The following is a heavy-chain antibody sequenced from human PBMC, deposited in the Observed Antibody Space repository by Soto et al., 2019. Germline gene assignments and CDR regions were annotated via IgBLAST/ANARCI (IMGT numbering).Heavy chain of an antibody. V-gene: IGHV1-3*01. D-gene: IGHD3-9*01. J-gene: IGHJ4*02. Sequence: ASVKVSCKASGYTFTSYAMHWVRQAPGQRLEWMGWINAGNGNTKYSQKFQGRVTITRDTSASTAYMELSSLRSEDTAVYYCARGSYYDILTGYSGFDYWGQGTLVTVS. CDR3: ARGSYYDILTGYSGFDY. CDR2: INAGNGNT. CDR1: GYTFTSYA.